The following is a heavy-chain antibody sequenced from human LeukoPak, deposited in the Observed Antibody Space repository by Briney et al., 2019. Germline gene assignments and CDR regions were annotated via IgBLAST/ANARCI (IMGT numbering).Heavy chain of an antibody. CDR2: ISYDGSNK. D-gene: IGHD6-19*01. Sequence: GGSLRLSCAASGFTFSSYGMHWVRQAPGKGLEWVAVISYDGSNKYYADSVKGRFTISRDNSKNTLYLQMNSLRAEDTAVYYCAKAPTSNHWLVYDYYYGMDVWGQGTTVTVSS. V-gene: IGHV3-30*18. CDR1: GFTFSSYG. J-gene: IGHJ6*02. CDR3: AKAPTSNHWLVYDYYYGMDV.